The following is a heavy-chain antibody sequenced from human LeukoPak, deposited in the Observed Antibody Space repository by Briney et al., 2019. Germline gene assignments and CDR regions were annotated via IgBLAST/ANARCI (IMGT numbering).Heavy chain of an antibody. Sequence: KESGPTLVNPTQTLPLTCTVTGFSITTNAVGVGWIRQAPGKALEWLAISFWDGDRRYNSSLRSRLTITSDNSKNHVVLTMTNMDPVDTATYFFAHSLLRPSRSGGNCYYFDYWGQGALVTVSS. CDR3: AHSLLRPSRSGGNCYYFDY. J-gene: IGHJ4*02. CDR1: GFSITTNAVG. CDR2: SFWDGDR. D-gene: IGHD2-15*01. V-gene: IGHV2-5*02.